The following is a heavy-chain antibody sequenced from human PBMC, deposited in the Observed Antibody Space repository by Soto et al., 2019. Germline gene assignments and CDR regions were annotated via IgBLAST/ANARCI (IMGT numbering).Heavy chain of an antibody. V-gene: IGHV3-13*04. CDR2: IGTAGDT. CDR3: ATGYSSSWYLGY. J-gene: IGHJ4*02. D-gene: IGHD6-13*01. CDR1: GFTFSSYD. Sequence: EVQLVESGGGLVQPGGSLRLSCVASGFTFSSYDMHWVRQATGKGLEWVSAIGTAGDTYYPGSVKGRFTISRENAKNSLYLQMNSLRAGDTAVYYCATGYSSSWYLGYWGQGTLVTVSS.